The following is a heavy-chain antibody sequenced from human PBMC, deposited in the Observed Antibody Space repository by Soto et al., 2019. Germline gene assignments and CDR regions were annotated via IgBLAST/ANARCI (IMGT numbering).Heavy chain of an antibody. Sequence: QVQLVQSGAEVKRPGASVKVFCKASGYTFTTHTMHWVRQAPGQGLEWMGWMNGGNGNTKYSQKFQGRVTFTRDTFASTAYMELSSLRSEDTAVYYCTRRETDYWGQGTLVTGSS. CDR3: TRRETDY. V-gene: IGHV1-3*01. CDR2: MNGGNGNT. J-gene: IGHJ4*02. CDR1: GYTFTTHT.